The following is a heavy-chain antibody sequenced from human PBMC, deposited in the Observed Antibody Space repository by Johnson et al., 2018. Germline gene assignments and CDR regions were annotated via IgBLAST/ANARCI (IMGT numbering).Heavy chain of an antibody. J-gene: IGHJ3*02. Sequence: VQLVESGGGVVQPGRSLRLSCAASGFTFSSYGMHWVRQAPGKGLEWVAVISYDGSNKYYADSVKGRFTISRDNSKNTLYLQMNSLRAEDTAGYYCAKDRVHWNYADDAFDIWGQGTMVTVSS. CDR1: GFTFSSYG. D-gene: IGHD1-7*01. CDR2: ISYDGSNK. CDR3: AKDRVHWNYADDAFDI. V-gene: IGHV3-30*18.